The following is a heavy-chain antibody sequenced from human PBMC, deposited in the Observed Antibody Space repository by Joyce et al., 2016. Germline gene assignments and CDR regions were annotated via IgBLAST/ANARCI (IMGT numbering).Heavy chain of an antibody. CDR3: ARDSRFTMVRGVKGGNYFDY. J-gene: IGHJ4*02. Sequence: EVQLVESGGGLVKPGGSLRLSCAASGFTFSNYSMNWVRQAPGKGLGWVSSNSRSSTYIYYADSVKGRFTISRDNAKNSLYLQMNSLRAEDTAVYYCARDSRFTMVRGVKGGNYFDYWGQGTLVTVSS. V-gene: IGHV3-21*01. CDR2: NSRSSTYI. D-gene: IGHD3-10*01. CDR1: GFTFSNYS.